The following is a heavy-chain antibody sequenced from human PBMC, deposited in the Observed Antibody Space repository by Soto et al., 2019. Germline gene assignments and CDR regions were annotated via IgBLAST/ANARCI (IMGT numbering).Heavy chain of an antibody. D-gene: IGHD4-4*01. CDR2: ISHSGST. CDR3: ATEIYSNYVS. Sequence: QVQLQESGPGLVKPSGTLSLTCAVSSGSISSSNWWSWVRQPPGKGLEWIGEISHSGSTNYNPSLKSRLTISLDKSKNQFSRKLSSVTAADTAVYYCATEIYSNYVSWGQGTLVTVSS. CDR1: SGSISSSNW. J-gene: IGHJ4*02. V-gene: IGHV4-4*02.